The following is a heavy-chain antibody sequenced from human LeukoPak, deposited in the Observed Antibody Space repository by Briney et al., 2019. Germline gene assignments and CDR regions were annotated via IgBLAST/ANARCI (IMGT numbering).Heavy chain of an antibody. D-gene: IGHD4-17*01. CDR1: GFIFSSFA. V-gene: IGHV3-23*01. Sequence: GGSPRLSCAASGFIFSSFAMTWVRQAPGKGLEWVSSITGGHYPTYNTDSVKGRFTISRDNSKNTLYLQMNSLRADDTAVYHCTKDPNGDYVGAFEPWGQGTLVTVSS. CDR3: TKDPNGDYVGAFEP. J-gene: IGHJ5*02. CDR2: ITGGHYPT.